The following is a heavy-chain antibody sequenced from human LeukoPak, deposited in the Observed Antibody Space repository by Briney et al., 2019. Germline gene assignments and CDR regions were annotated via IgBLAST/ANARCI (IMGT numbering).Heavy chain of an antibody. CDR3: ARGGLYGSFDY. D-gene: IGHD6-19*01. J-gene: IGHJ4*02. V-gene: IGHV3-48*03. CDR2: ISSSSNTM. CDR1: GFTFSSYE. Sequence: PGGSLRLSCAASGFTFSSYEMNWVRQAPGKGLEWVSYISSSSNTMYYADSVKGRFTISRDNAKNSLYLQMNSLRAEDTAVYYCARGGLYGSFDYWGQGTLVTVSS.